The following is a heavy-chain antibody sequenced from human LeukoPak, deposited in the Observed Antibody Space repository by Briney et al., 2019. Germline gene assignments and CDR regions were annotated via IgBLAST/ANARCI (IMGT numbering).Heavy chain of an antibody. J-gene: IGHJ4*02. V-gene: IGHV4-59*01. CDR1: GGSISSYY. CDR3: ARDSNYYDSSGPDFDY. CDR2: IYYSGST. D-gene: IGHD3-22*01. Sequence: SETLSLTXTVSGGSISSYYWSWIRQPPGKGLEWIGYIYYSGSTNYNPSLKSRVTISVDTSKNQFSLKLSSVTAADTAVYYCARDSNYYDSSGPDFDYWGQGTLVTVSS.